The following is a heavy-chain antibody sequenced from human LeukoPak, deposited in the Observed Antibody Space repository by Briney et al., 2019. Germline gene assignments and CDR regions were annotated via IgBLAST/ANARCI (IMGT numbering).Heavy chain of an antibody. V-gene: IGHV1-8*01. D-gene: IGHD4-23*01. CDR2: MDPNSGNT. CDR3: ARAGTDYGGNSGVDY. CDR1: GYTFTSYD. Sequence: ASVKVSCKASGYTFTSYDINWVRQATGQGLEWMGWMDPNSGNTGYAQKFQGRVTMTRNTSISAAYMELSGLRSEDTAVYYCARAGTDYGGNSGVDYWGQGTLVTVSS. J-gene: IGHJ4*02.